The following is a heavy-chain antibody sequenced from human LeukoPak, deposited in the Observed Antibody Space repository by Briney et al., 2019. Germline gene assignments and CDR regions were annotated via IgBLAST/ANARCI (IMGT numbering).Heavy chain of an antibody. V-gene: IGHV4-4*07. CDR3: VGGIAAYSAAFDI. D-gene: IGHD6-13*01. CDR1: GGSISSYY. Sequence: SETLSLTCTVSGGSISSYYWSWIRQPAGKGLEWIGRVYTSGSTNYNPSLKSRVTMSVDTSKNQFSLKLSSVTAADTAVYYCVGGIAAYSAAFDIWGQGTMVTVSS. CDR2: VYTSGST. J-gene: IGHJ3*02.